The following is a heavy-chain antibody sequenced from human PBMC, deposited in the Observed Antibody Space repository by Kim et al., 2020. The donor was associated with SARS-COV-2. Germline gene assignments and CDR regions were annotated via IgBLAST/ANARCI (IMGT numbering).Heavy chain of an antibody. Sequence: ASVKVSCKASGYTFTSYYMHWVRQAPGQGLEWMGIINPSGGSTSYAQKFQGRVTMTRDTSTSTVYMELSSLRSEDTAVYYCARESPMEGVVQGFDYWGQGTLVTVSS. J-gene: IGHJ4*02. CDR2: INPSGGST. D-gene: IGHD2-2*01. V-gene: IGHV1-46*01. CDR3: ARESPMEGVVQGFDY. CDR1: GYTFTSYY.